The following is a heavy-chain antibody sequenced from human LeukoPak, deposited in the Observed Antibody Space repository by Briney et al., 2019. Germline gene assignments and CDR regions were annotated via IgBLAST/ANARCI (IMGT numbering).Heavy chain of an antibody. CDR2: IYYSGST. J-gene: IGHJ6*03. CDR1: GGSISSGGYY. CDR3: ARACSGMYYYDSSGCPDMDV. D-gene: IGHD3-22*01. Sequence: SETLSLTCTVSGGSISSGGYYWSWIRQHPGKGLEWIGYIYYSGSTYYNPSLKSRVTISVDTSKNQFSLKLSSVTAADTAVYYCARACSGMYYYDSSGCPDMDVWGKGTTVTVSS. V-gene: IGHV4-31*03.